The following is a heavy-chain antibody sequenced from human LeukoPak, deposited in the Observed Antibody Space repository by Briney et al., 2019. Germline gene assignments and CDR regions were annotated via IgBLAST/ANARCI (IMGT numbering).Heavy chain of an antibody. V-gene: IGHV1-69*06. J-gene: IGHJ6*04. CDR1: GGTFSNYP. Sequence: SVKVSCKASGGTFSNYPISGVRQAPGQGVEWMGGIIPFFGTANYAQKFQGRVTITADKSTSTAYMELSSLRSEDTAVYYCARDADTPDGNYGMDVWGKGTTVTVSS. CDR3: ARDADTPDGNYGMDV. CDR2: IIPFFGTA. D-gene: IGHD3-9*01.